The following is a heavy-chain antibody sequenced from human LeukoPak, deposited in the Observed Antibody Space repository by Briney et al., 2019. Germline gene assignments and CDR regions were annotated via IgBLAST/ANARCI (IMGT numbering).Heavy chain of an antibody. D-gene: IGHD3-22*01. V-gene: IGHV3-23*01. J-gene: IGHJ4*02. CDR1: GDSISSFY. Sequence: ETLSLTCSVSGDSISSFYWNWIRQSPGKGLEWVSAISGSGGSTYYADSVKGRFTISRDNSKNTLYLQMNSLRAEDTAVYYCAKVPYYYDSGRDYFDYWGQGTLVTVSS. CDR3: AKVPYYYDSGRDYFDY. CDR2: ISGSGGST.